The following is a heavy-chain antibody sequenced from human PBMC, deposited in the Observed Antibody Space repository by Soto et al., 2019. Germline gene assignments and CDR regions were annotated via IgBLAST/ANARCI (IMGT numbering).Heavy chain of an antibody. CDR1: GGSISSSSYY. CDR3: ARGGRFLEWLFPDYYYYGMDV. D-gene: IGHD3-3*01. CDR2: IYYSGST. V-gene: IGHV4-39*01. J-gene: IGHJ6*02. Sequence: SETLSLTCTVSGGSISSSSYYWGWIREPPGKGLEWIGSIYYSGSTYYNPSLKSRVTISVDTSKNQFSLKLSSVTAADTAVYYCARGGRFLEWLFPDYYYYGMDVWGQGTTVTVS.